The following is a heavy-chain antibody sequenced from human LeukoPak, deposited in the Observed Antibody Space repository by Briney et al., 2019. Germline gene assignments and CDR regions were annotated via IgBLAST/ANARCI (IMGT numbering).Heavy chain of an antibody. CDR2: ISGSGGST. V-gene: IGHV3-23*01. CDR1: GFTFSSYG. J-gene: IGHJ4*02. D-gene: IGHD3-9*01. Sequence: GGSLRLSCAASGFTFSSYGMSWVRQAPGKGLEWVSAISGSGGSTYYADSVKGRFTISRDNSKNTLYLQMNSLRAEDTAVYYCAKVRILRYFDWLLYFDYWGQGTLVTVSS. CDR3: AKVRILRYFDWLLYFDY.